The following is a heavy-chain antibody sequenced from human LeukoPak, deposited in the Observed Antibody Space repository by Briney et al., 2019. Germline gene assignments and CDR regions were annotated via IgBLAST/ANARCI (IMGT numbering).Heavy chain of an antibody. Sequence: SETLSLTCTVSGGSISSSSHFWGWIRQPPGKGLEWIGSMYYSGGAYYNPSLKSRVTISIDTSKNQFSLKLESVTAADTAVYYCARLVKRCSTNSCYPFDDWGQGTLVTVSS. J-gene: IGHJ4*02. CDR2: MYYSGGA. CDR1: GGSISSSSHF. V-gene: IGHV4-39*01. CDR3: ARLVKRCSTNSCYPFDD. D-gene: IGHD6-13*01.